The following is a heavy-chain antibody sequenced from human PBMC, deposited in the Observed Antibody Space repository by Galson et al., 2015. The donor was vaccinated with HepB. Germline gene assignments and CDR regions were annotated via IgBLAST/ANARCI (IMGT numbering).Heavy chain of an antibody. Sequence: SVKVSCKASGYTFSNYGISWVRQAPGQGLEWMGWITTHNGNADYTQKLQGRVTMTTDTSTSTAYMELRSLRSDDTAVYYCARGQITITDWGQGTLVTVSS. V-gene: IGHV1-18*04. CDR2: ITTHNGNA. CDR3: ARGQITITD. CDR1: GYTFSNYG. D-gene: IGHD3-10*01. J-gene: IGHJ4*02.